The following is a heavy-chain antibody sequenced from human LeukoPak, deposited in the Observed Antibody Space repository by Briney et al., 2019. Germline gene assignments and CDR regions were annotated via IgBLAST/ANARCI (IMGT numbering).Heavy chain of an antibody. CDR2: INPNSGGT. V-gene: IGHV1-2*02. D-gene: IGHD6-13*01. J-gene: IGHJ4*02. CDR1: GYTFTDYY. CDR3: ARNHDIAAALVN. Sequence: SVKVSCKASGYTFTDYYMHWVRQAPGQGLEWMGWINPNSGGTNYAQKFQGRFTMTRDTSISTAYMELSRLRSDDTAVYYCARNHDIAAALVNWGQGTLVTVSS.